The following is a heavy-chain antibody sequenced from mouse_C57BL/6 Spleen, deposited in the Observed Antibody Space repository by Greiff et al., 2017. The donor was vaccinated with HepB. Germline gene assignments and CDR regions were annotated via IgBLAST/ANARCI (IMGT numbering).Heavy chain of an antibody. Sequence: EVKLVESGGGLVKPGGSLKLSCAASGFTFSSYAMSWVRQTPEKRLEWVATISDGGSYTYYPDNVKGRFTISRDNAKNNLYLQMSHLKSEDTAMYYCARDRGGYDEDAMDYWGQGTSVTVSS. V-gene: IGHV5-4*01. CDR3: ARDRGGYDEDAMDY. CDR2: ISDGGSYT. J-gene: IGHJ4*01. D-gene: IGHD2-2*01. CDR1: GFTFSSYA.